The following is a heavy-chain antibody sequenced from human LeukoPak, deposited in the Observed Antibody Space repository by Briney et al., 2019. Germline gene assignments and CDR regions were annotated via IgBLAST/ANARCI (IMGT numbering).Heavy chain of an antibody. CDR1: GYTFTSYG. J-gene: IGHJ4*02. V-gene: IGHV1-18*01. CDR2: ISGYSGNT. CDR3: ARDIATVVHQE. Sequence: VASVKVSCKASGYTFTSYGISWVRQAPGQGLEWMGWISGYSGNTNYVQKFQGRVTMATDTSTSTVYMELRSLRSDDTAVYYCARDIATVVHQEWGKGTLVPVSS. D-gene: IGHD2-2*01.